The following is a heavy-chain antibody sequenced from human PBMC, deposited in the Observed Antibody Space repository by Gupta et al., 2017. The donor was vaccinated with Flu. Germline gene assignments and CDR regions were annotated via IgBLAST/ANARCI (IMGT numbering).Heavy chain of an antibody. D-gene: IGHD6-19*01. CDR1: FTSSDYA. V-gene: IGHV3-9*02. J-gene: IGHJ4*02. CDR3: VKDVDAGGAGY. Sequence: FTSSDYAMHWVRQVPGKGLEWVSGIYGNSERIDYADSVKGRFITSRDNAKNSLYLQMNSLRPEDSALYHCVKDVDAGGAGYWGPGTLVTVSS. CDR2: IYGNSERI.